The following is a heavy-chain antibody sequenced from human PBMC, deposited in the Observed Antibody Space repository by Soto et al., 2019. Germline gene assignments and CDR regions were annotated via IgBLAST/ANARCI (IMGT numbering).Heavy chain of an antibody. CDR2: IYYSGST. J-gene: IGHJ5*02. V-gene: IGHV4-59*01. Sequence: QVQLQESGPGLVKPSETLSLTCTVSGGSISSYYWSWIRQPPGKGLEWIGYIYYSGSTNYNPSLKSRVTISVDTSKNQFSLKLSSVTAADTAVYYCARDIRYSGYDSYWFDPWGQGTLVTVSS. D-gene: IGHD5-12*01. CDR3: ARDIRYSGYDSYWFDP. CDR1: GGSISSYY.